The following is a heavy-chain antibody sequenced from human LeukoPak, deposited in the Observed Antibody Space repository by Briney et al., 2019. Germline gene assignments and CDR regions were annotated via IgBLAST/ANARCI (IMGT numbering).Heavy chain of an antibody. V-gene: IGHV3-30*03. CDR1: GFTFSNNG. CDR2: ISSDGSNK. Sequence: TGRSLRLSCEGSGFTFSNNGMHWVRQVPGKGLEWMAVISSDGSNKYYADSVKGRLTISRDNSKNTLYMEMSSLRADDTAVYYCARGSTLLRGLIDYWGQRTLVTVTS. CDR3: ARGSTLLRGLIDY. D-gene: IGHD3-10*01. J-gene: IGHJ4*02.